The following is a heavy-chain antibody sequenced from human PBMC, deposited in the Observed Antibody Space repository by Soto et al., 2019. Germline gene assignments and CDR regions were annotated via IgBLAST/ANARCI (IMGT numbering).Heavy chain of an antibody. CDR2: ISGSGGST. V-gene: IGHV3-23*01. J-gene: IGHJ4*02. CDR3: AKIGGHIVGATPFNY. CDR1: GFTFSSYA. D-gene: IGHD1-26*01. Sequence: ESVGGLVQPGGSLRLSCAASGFTFSSYAMSWVRQAPGKGLEWVSAISGSGGSTYYADSVKGRFTISRDNSENTLYLQMNSLRAEDTAVYYCAKIGGHIVGATPFNYWGQGTLVTVSS.